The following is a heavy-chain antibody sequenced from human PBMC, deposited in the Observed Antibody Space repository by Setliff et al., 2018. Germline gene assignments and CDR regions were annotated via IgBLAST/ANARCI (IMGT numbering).Heavy chain of an antibody. Sequence: GESLTISCAASGFTSNMCGVHWVRQAPGKGLEWVAYIRHDGTNENYADSVKGRFTVSRDNSRNTLFLQMNSLRTEDTAVYYCAKDTHYYASSGYYCFDFWGQGTLVTVSS. CDR3: AKDTHYYASSGYYCFDF. CDR2: IRHDGTNE. V-gene: IGHV3-30*02. J-gene: IGHJ4*02. D-gene: IGHD3-22*01. CDR1: GFTSNMCG.